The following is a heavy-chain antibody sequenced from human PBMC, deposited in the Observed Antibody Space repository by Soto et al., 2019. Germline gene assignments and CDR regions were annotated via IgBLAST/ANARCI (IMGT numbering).Heavy chain of an antibody. Sequence: QVQLVQSGAEVKKPGASVKVSCKASGYTFISYGISWVRQAPGQGLEWMGWISAYNGNTKYAQKVQDRVTMTTDTYTITAYMELRSLRSDDTAVYYCARDFRAGIYYGSGSSVDYWGQGTLVTVYS. CDR3: ARDFRAGIYYGSGSSVDY. D-gene: IGHD3-10*01. CDR2: ISAYNGNT. J-gene: IGHJ4*02. V-gene: IGHV1-18*01. CDR1: GYTFISYG.